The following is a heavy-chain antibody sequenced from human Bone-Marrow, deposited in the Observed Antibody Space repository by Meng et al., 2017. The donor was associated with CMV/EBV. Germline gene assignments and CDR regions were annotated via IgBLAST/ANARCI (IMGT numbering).Heavy chain of an antibody. J-gene: IGHJ6*02. V-gene: IGHV1-2*02. D-gene: IGHD2-2*01. CDR1: GYTFTSYG. Sequence: ASVKVSCKASGYTFTSYGISWVRQAPGQGLEWMGWINPNSGGTEYAQRFQGRVTMTRDTSISTAYMELSSLRSDDTATYYCARDFPLSNVPAATLYYYGLDVWGQGTTVTVSS. CDR3: ARDFPLSNVPAATLYYYGLDV. CDR2: INPNSGGT.